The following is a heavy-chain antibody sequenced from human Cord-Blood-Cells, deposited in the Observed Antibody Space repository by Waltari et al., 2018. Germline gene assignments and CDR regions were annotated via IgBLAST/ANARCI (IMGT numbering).Heavy chain of an antibody. Sequence: QLQLQESGPGLVKPSETLSLTFTVSGGSISSSSYSWGWIRQPPGKGLEWIGSIYYSGSTYYNPSLKSRVTISVDTSKNQFSLKLSSVTAADTAVYYCARSANDFWSGYYFDYWGQGTLVTVSS. V-gene: IGHV4-39*01. J-gene: IGHJ4*02. CDR3: ARSANDFWSGYYFDY. CDR1: GGSISSSSYS. D-gene: IGHD3-3*01. CDR2: IYYSGST.